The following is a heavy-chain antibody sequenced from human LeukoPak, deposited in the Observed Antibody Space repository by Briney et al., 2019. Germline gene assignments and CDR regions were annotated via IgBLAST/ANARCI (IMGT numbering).Heavy chain of an antibody. J-gene: IGHJ4*02. V-gene: IGHV3-23*01. CDR2: ISGSGGST. Sequence: GGSLRLSCAASGFTFSSYAMSWVRQAPGKGLEWVSAISGSGGSTYYADSVKGRFTISRDNSKNTLYLQMNSLRAEDTAVYYCAKDMVVWELLLYDYWGQGTLVTVSS. CDR3: AKDMVVWELLLYDY. CDR1: GFTFSSYA. D-gene: IGHD1-26*01.